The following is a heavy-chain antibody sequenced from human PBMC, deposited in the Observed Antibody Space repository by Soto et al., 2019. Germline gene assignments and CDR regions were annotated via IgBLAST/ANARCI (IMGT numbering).Heavy chain of an antibody. V-gene: IGHV1-18*01. J-gene: IGHJ4*02. CDR3: ARDAPPADY. Sequence: QVQLVQSGAEVKKPGASVKVSCRASGYTFTSYGISWVRQAPGQGLEWMGWIRAYNGNTNYAQKLQGTVTMTTDTSTGTAYMELRRLRSDDTAVYYCARDAPPADYWGQGTLVTVSS. CDR1: GYTFTSYG. CDR2: IRAYNGNT.